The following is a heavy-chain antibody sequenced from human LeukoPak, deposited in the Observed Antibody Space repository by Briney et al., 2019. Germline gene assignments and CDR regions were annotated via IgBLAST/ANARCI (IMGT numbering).Heavy chain of an antibody. CDR1: GFTFSPYG. Sequence: GRSLRLSCATSGFTFSPYGIHWVRQAPGKGLEWVAAIWPDGSYKYYADSVKGRFTISRDNSKNTVYLQMNTLRDEDTAVYYCARAVGPLDYWGQGTPVTVSS. J-gene: IGHJ4*02. CDR2: IWPDGSYK. CDR3: ARAVGPLDY. V-gene: IGHV3-33*01. D-gene: IGHD3-16*01.